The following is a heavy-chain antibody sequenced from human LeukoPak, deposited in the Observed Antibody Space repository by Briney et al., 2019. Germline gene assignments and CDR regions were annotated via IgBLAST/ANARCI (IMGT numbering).Heavy chain of an antibody. CDR2: ISSSSRTI. CDR3: ARDGGLVSFDY. CDR1: GFTFSSYG. D-gene: IGHD3-3*01. Sequence: GGSLRLSCAASGFTFSSYGMNWVRRSPGKGLEWVSYISSSSRTIYYPDSVEGRFTISRDNAKNSLYLQMTSLRAEDTAVYYCARDGGLVSFDYWGQGTLVTVSS. V-gene: IGHV3-48*01. J-gene: IGHJ4*02.